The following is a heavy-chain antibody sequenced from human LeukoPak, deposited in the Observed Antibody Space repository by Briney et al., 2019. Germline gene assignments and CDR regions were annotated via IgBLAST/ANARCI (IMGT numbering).Heavy chain of an antibody. CDR3: ATDFYRGRQFDY. V-gene: IGHV1-24*01. CDR2: FDPEDVET. D-gene: IGHD2/OR15-2a*01. J-gene: IGHJ4*02. CDR1: GNTFTDLS. Sequence: GASVKVSCKVSGNTFTDLSMNWVRQAPGKGLESMGGFDPEDVETTYAQKFQGRVTMTEDTSTETAYMELTSLRPEDTAVYYCATDFYRGRQFDYWGQGTLVTVSS.